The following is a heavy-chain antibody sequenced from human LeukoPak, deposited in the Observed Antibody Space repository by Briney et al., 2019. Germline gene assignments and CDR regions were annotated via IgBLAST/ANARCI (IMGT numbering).Heavy chain of an antibody. CDR3: AKSGTFDWLLHNWFDP. Sequence: PGRSLRLSCAASGFTFDDYAMHWVRQAPGKGLEWVSGISWNSGSIGYADSVKGRFTISRDNAKNSLYLQMNSLRAEDTALYYCAKSGTFDWLLHNWFDPWGQGTLVTVSS. V-gene: IGHV3-9*01. D-gene: IGHD3-9*01. J-gene: IGHJ5*02. CDR1: GFTFDDYA. CDR2: ISWNSGSI.